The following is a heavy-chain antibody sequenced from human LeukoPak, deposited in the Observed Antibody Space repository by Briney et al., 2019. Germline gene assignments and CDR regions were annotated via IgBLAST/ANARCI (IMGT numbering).Heavy chain of an antibody. CDR1: GYNFPSYG. V-gene: IGHV1-18*01. J-gene: IGHJ4*02. CDR3: ARDRGGKGSAIFY. CDR2: IRPHTGET. D-gene: IGHD2-2*01. Sequence: ASVKVSCKASGYNFPSYGINWVRQAPGQGLEWMGWIRPHTGETNSAQRFQDRVTMTTDTSTTTAYMELRSLRFDHTAVYYCARDRGGKGSAIFYWGQGSLVTVSS.